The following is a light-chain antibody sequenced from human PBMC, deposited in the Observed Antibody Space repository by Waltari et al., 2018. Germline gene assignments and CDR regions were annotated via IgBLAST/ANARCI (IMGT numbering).Light chain of an antibody. V-gene: IGLV3-27*01. Sequence: SSELTQPSSVSVSPGQTARITCSGDMLPKKYTRWFKQKPGQAPVLVLYQDSARPSGVPERCSGSSSGTTVTLTISGAQVEDEADYYCYSTTDNNLGVFGPGTRVTVL. CDR3: YSTTDNNLGV. CDR1: MLPKKY. J-gene: IGLJ1*01. CDR2: QDS.